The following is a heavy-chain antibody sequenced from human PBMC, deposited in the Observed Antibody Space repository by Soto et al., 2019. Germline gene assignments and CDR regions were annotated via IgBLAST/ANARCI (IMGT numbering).Heavy chain of an antibody. V-gene: IGHV1-8*01. J-gene: IGHJ4*02. CDR3: ATPVGGWYLY. CDR1: GYTFSSYD. Sequence: QVQLVQSGAEVKKPGASVKVSCKASGYTFSSYDINWVRQATGQGLEWMGGLNPNSGDTGYAQKFQGRGTLTRNTSINTAYIELGSLTSDETAVYCCATPVGGWYLYWGQGTLVTVSS. CDR2: LNPNSGDT. D-gene: IGHD6-19*01.